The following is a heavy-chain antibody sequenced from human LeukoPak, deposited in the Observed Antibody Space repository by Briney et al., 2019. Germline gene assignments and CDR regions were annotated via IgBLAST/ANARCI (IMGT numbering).Heavy chain of an antibody. CDR3: VKSPWYHGSGSYSGTIH. V-gene: IGHV1-8*01. J-gene: IGHJ4*02. D-gene: IGHD3-10*01. Sequence: GASVKVSCKASGYTFTSYDINWVRQATGQGLEWMGWMNPNSGNTGYAQKFQGRVTMTRNTSISTAYMELSSLRSEDTAVYYCVKSPWYHGSGSYSGTIHWGQGTLVTVSS. CDR2: MNPNSGNT. CDR1: GYTFTSYD.